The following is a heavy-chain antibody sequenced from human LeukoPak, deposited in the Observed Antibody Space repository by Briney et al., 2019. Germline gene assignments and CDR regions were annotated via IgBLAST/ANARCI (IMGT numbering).Heavy chain of an antibody. V-gene: IGHV3-23*01. CDR2: ISGSGGRT. D-gene: IGHD5-12*01. CDR3: AKDDDWLRFEH. Sequence: PGGTLRLSCAASGFTFSSHGMNWVRQAPGKGLEWVSGISGSGGRTYYADSVKGRFTISRANSNHMLYLQMNSLIAEDTAIYYCAKDDDWLRFEHWGRGTPVSVSS. CDR1: GFTFSSHG. J-gene: IGHJ4*02.